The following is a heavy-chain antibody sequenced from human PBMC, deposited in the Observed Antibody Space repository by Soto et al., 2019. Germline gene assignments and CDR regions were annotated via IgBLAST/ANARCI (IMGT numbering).Heavy chain of an antibody. J-gene: IGHJ6*02. CDR2: IFYSGGT. D-gene: IGHD3-22*01. V-gene: IGHV4-30-4*01. CDR3: ARGGNYYASRTYYGLDV. CDR1: GGSISSGKYY. Sequence: SETLSLTCTVSGGSISSGKYYWCWIRQPPGKGLEWIGYIFYSGGTSYNPSLKSRLTMSVDTSKNQFSLKLSSVTAADTAVYYCARGGNYYASRTYYGLDVWGQGTTVTVSS.